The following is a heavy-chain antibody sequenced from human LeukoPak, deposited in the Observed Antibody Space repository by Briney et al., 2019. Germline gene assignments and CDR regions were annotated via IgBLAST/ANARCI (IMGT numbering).Heavy chain of an antibody. D-gene: IGHD6-13*01. CDR2: IYHSGST. J-gene: IGHJ4*02. CDR3: ARALIAAAGTLDY. V-gene: IGHV4-38-2*01. CDR1: GYSISSGYY. Sequence: PSETLSLTCAVSGYSISSGYYWGWIRQPPGKGLEGIGSIYHSGSTYYNPSLKSRVTISVDKSKNQFSLKLSSVTAADTAVYYCARALIAAAGTLDYWGQGTLVTVSS.